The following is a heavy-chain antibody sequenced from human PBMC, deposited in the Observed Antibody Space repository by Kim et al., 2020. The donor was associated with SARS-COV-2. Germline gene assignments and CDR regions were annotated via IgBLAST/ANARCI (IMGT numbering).Heavy chain of an antibody. CDR2: IYYSGST. D-gene: IGHD6-6*01. CDR1: GGSISSSSYY. V-gene: IGHV4-39*01. J-gene: IGHJ4*02. CDR3: ARRDIEYSSSGDDY. Sequence: SETLSLTCTVSGGSISSSSYYWGWIRQPPGKGLEWIGSIYYSGSTYYNPSLKSRVTISVDTSKNQFSLKLSSVTAADTAVYYCARRDIEYSSSGDDYWGQGTLVTVSS.